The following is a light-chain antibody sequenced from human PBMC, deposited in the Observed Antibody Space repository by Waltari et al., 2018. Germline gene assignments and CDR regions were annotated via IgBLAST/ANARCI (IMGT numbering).Light chain of an antibody. CDR1: QSVSYY. CDR2: DTS. CDR3: QQRRNWPLT. J-gene: IGKJ4*01. V-gene: IGKV3-11*01. Sequence: EIVLTQSPATLSLSPGERATLSCRATQSVSYYLAWYQQRPGQAPRLLIYDTSNRATGIPARFSCSGSETDFTLTISSLEPEDFAVYYCQQRRNWPLTFGGGTKVEIK.